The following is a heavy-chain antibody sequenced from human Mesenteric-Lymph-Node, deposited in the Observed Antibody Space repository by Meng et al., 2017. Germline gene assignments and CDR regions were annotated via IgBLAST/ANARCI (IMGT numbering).Heavy chain of an antibody. CDR1: GCSISSGGHS. D-gene: IGHD3-22*01. Sequence: QVQLQESGPGLVTPSQTLSLTCTVSGCSISSGGHSWSWIRQHPGKGLEWIAYIYYSGSTYYNPSLKSRVILSVDTSKNQFSLKLSSVTAADTAVYYCARVDSSGYFLDYWGQGTLVTVSS. J-gene: IGHJ4*01. CDR3: ARVDSSGYFLDY. V-gene: IGHV4-31*03. CDR2: IYYSGST.